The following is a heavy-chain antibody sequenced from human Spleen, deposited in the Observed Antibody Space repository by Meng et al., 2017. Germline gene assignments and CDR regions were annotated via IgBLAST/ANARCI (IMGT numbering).Heavy chain of an antibody. Sequence: GESLKISCAASGFAVNNNYMSWVRQAPGKGLEWISVIYSGGTTYSADSVKGRFTISRDISQNTVYLQMSSLRPEDTAVYYCTNYYDSSGFFGEYFQHWGQGTLVTVSS. D-gene: IGHD3-22*01. V-gene: IGHV3-66*02. CDR3: TNYYDSSGFFGEYFQH. J-gene: IGHJ1*01. CDR1: GFAVNNNY. CDR2: IYSGGTT.